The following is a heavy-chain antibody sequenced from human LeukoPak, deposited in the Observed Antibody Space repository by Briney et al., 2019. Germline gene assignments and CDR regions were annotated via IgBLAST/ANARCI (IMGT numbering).Heavy chain of an antibody. D-gene: IGHD2-8*01. V-gene: IGHV5-51*01. Sequence: GESLKISCKGSGYTFSSYWIGWVRQMPGKGLEWMGIIYPDDSDTRYSPSFQGQVTISADKSISTAYLQWSSLKASDTAMYYCARLAYCSNDVCYSNYYYSMDVWGKGSTVTVSS. CDR1: GYTFSSYW. CDR3: ARLAYCSNDVCYSNYYYSMDV. CDR2: IYPDDSDT. J-gene: IGHJ6*03.